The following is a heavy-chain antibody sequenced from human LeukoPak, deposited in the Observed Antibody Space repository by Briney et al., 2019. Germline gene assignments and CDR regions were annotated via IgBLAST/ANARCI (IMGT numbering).Heavy chain of an antibody. Sequence: GGSLRLSCAASGFTFSSYAMSWVRQAPGKGLEWVSAISGSGGSTYYADSVKGRFTISRDNSKNTLYLQMNSLRAEDTAVYYCGNGRSSGWYYFDYWGQGTLVTVSS. V-gene: IGHV3-23*01. CDR3: GNGRSSGWYYFDY. J-gene: IGHJ4*02. CDR2: ISGSGGST. D-gene: IGHD6-19*01. CDR1: GFTFSSYA.